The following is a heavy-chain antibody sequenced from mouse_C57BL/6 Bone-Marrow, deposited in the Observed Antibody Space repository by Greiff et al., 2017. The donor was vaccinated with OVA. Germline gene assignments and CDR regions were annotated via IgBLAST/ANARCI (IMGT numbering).Heavy chain of an antibody. CDR3: AIKYYGSSPFAY. CDR2: IHPSDSDT. V-gene: IGHV1-74*01. J-gene: IGHJ3*01. D-gene: IGHD1-1*01. Sequence: QVHVKQPGAELVKPGASVKVSCKASGYTFTSYWMHWVKQRPGQGLEWIGRIHPSDSDTNYNQKFKGKATLTVDKSSSTAYMQLSSLTSEDSAVYYCAIKYYGSSPFAYWGQGTLVTVSA. CDR1: GYTFTSYW.